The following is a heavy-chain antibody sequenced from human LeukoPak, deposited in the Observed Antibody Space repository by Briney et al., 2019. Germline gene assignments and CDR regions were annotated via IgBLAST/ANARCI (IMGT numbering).Heavy chain of an antibody. V-gene: IGHV4-34*01. Sequence: PSETLSLTCAVYGGSFSGYYWSWIRQPPGKGLEWIGEINHSGSTNYNPSLKSRVTISVDTSKNQFSLKLSSVTAADTAVYYCARGGQPARSRAFDIWGQGTMVTVSS. J-gene: IGHJ3*02. CDR2: INHSGST. D-gene: IGHD1-1*01. CDR3: ARGGQPARSRAFDI. CDR1: GGSFSGYY.